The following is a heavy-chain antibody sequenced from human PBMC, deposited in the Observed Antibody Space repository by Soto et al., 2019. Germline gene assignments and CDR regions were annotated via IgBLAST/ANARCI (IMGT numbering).Heavy chain of an antibody. Sequence: LSLTCTVSGGSISSSSYYWGWIRQPPGKGLEWIGSIYYSGSTYYNPSLKSRVTISVDTSKNQFSLKLSSVTAADTAVYYCARPLIVGAPADAFDIWGQGTMVTVSS. CDR3: ARPLIVGAPADAFDI. J-gene: IGHJ3*02. CDR2: IYYSGST. CDR1: GGSISSSSYY. V-gene: IGHV4-39*01. D-gene: IGHD1-26*01.